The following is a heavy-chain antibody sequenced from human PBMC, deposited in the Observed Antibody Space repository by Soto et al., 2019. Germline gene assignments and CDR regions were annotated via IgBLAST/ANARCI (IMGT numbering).Heavy chain of an antibody. V-gene: IGHV4-34*01. CDR3: ARGPPNNYGYFRVFNWFYP. CDR1: GGSFSGYY. D-gene: IGHD5-18*01. Sequence: NPSETLSLTCAVYGGSFSGYYCSWIRQPPGKGLEWIGEINHSRSINCHPSLNSRVTISVDTSKNQFCLKLCSATAAYTAVYYFARGPPNNYGYFRVFNWFYPWGLGTMVTVSS. J-gene: IGHJ5*02. CDR2: INHSRSI.